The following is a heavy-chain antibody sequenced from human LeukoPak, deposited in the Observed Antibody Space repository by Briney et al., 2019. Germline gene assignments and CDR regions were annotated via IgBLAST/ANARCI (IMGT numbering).Heavy chain of an antibody. V-gene: IGHV4-4*07. CDR2: IYTSGST. Sequence: SETLSLTCTVSGGSISSYYWSWIRQPAGKGLEWIGRIYTSGSTNYNPSLKSRVTISIDKSKNQFSLKLSSVTAADTAVYYCARDGSSCSGRQRELDYWGQGTLVTVSS. CDR1: GGSISSYY. D-gene: IGHD6-19*01. J-gene: IGHJ4*02. CDR3: ARDGSSCSGRQRELDY.